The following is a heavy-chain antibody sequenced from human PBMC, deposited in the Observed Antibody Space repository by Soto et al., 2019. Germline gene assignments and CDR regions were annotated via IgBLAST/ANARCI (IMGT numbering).Heavy chain of an antibody. Sequence: SETLSLTCIVSGVSMSSYYWSWIRQPAGKGLEWIGRVYTSGSTNYNPSLKSRVTMSVDTSKNQLSLKLSSVTAADTAVYYCARDRYYYGSGSYYEEDAFDIWGRGTMVTVSS. CDR2: VYTSGST. CDR3: ARDRYYYGSGSYYEEDAFDI. D-gene: IGHD3-10*01. J-gene: IGHJ3*02. CDR1: GVSMSSYY. V-gene: IGHV4-4*07.